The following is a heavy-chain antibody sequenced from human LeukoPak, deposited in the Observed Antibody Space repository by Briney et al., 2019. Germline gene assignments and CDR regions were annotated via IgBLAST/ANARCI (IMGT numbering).Heavy chain of an antibody. CDR3: VRVSTIAAAGPGDY. Sequence: SVKVSCKASGGTFSSYAISWVRQAPGQGLEWMGRIIPILGIANYAQKFQGRVTITADKSTSTAYMELSSLRSEDTAVYYCVRVSTIAAAGPGDYWGQGTLVTVPS. CDR2: IIPILGIA. J-gene: IGHJ4*02. V-gene: IGHV1-69*04. CDR1: GGTFSSYA. D-gene: IGHD6-13*01.